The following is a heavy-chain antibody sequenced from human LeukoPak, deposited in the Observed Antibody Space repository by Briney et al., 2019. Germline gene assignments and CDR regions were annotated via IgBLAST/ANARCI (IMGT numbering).Heavy chain of an antibody. J-gene: IGHJ4*02. CDR3: AKDTGSGWYRAWYFDY. CDR2: IYHSGST. D-gene: IGHD6-19*01. CDR1: GGPISSSNW. Sequence: SGTLSLTCAVSGGPISSSNWWSWVRQPPGKGLEWIGEIYHSGSTNYNPSLKSRVTISVDKSKNQFSLKLSSVTAADTAVYYCAKDTGSGWYRAWYFDYWGQGTLVTVSS. V-gene: IGHV4-4*02.